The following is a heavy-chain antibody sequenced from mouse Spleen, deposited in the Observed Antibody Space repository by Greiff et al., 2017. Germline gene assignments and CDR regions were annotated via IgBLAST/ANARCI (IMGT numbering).Heavy chain of an antibody. CDR1: GFTFSDYG. CDR3: ARRDGHFDY. D-gene: IGHD1-1*01. J-gene: IGHJ2*01. CDR2: ISSGSSTI. Sequence: EVKLMESGGGLVKPGGSLKLSCAASGFTFSDYGMHWVRQTPEKGLEWVAYISSGSSTIYYADTVKGRFTISRDNAKNTLFLQMTSLRSEDTAMYYCARRDGHFDYWGQGTTLTVSS. V-gene: IGHV5-17*01.